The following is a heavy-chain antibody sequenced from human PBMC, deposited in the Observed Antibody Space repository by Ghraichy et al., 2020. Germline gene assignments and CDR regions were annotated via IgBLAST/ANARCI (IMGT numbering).Heavy chain of an antibody. CDR3: ATTPGSGWPYYFDY. V-gene: IGHV1-18*04. D-gene: IGHD6-19*01. CDR1: GYTFTTYG. CDR2: ISAYNGNT. J-gene: IGHJ4*02. Sequence: ASVKVSCKASGYTFTTYGLTWVRQAPGQGLEWMGWISAYNGNTNYAQKLQGRVTMTTDTSTSTAYMELRSLRSDDTAVYYCATTPGSGWPYYFDYWGQGTLVTVSA.